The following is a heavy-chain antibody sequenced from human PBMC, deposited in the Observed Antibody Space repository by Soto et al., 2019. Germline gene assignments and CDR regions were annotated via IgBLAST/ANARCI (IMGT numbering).Heavy chain of an antibody. CDR3: EQDENCSGGTCYSEYFHR. J-gene: IGHJ1*01. CDR2: VNPSGGST. Sequence: KVSCKASGYLFTAYSMHWVRVAPGQGLEWMWVVNPSGGSTKYAHNFQVRVTMTRDTSTTTIYMELSSLRSDDAAIYYCEQDENCSGGTCYSEYFHRWGQGTLVTVSS. CDR1: GYLFTAYS. V-gene: IGHV1-46*01. D-gene: IGHD2-15*01.